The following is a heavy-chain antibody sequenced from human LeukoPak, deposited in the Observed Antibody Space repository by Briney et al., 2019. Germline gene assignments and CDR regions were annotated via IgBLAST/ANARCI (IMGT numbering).Heavy chain of an antibody. V-gene: IGHV3-30*02. Sequence: PPSETLSLTCTVSGYSISSGYYWGWIRQPPGKGLEWVAFIRYDGSNKYYADSVKGRFTISRDNSKNTLYLQMNSLRAEDTAVYYCAKVGNSGYDWQYYYYYMDVWGKGTTVTISS. CDR1: GYSISSGYY. CDR2: IRYDGSNK. D-gene: IGHD5-12*01. CDR3: AKVGNSGYDWQYYYYYMDV. J-gene: IGHJ6*03.